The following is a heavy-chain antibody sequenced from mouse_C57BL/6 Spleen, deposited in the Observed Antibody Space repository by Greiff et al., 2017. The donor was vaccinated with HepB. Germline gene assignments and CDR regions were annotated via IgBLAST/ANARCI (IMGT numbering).Heavy chain of an antibody. Sequence: VQLQQPGAELVMPGASVKLSCKASGYTFTSYWMHWVKQRPGQGLEWIGEIDPSDSYTNYNQKFKGKSKLTVDKSSSTAYMQLSSLTSEDSAVYYCARSYYGNLNYFDYWGQGTTLTVSS. D-gene: IGHD2-1*01. CDR3: ARSYYGNLNYFDY. CDR1: GYTFTSYW. V-gene: IGHV1-69*01. CDR2: IDPSDSYT. J-gene: IGHJ2*01.